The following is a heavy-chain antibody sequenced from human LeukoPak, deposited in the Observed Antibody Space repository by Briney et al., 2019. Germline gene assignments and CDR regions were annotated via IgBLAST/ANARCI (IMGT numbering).Heavy chain of an antibody. J-gene: IGHJ4*02. Sequence: VASVKVSCKASGYTFTDYYMHWVRQAPGQGLEWMGRINPNSGGTDYAQEFQGRVTMTRDTSISTAYMELSSLRSDDTAVYYCARDSHSSGWYLPDYWGQGTLVTVSS. CDR1: GYTFTDYY. V-gene: IGHV1-2*06. D-gene: IGHD6-19*01. CDR2: INPNSGGT. CDR3: ARDSHSSGWYLPDY.